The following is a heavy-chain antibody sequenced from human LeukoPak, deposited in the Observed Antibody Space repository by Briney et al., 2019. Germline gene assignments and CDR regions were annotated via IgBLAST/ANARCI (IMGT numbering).Heavy chain of an antibody. V-gene: IGHV3-7*01. CDR2: INQDGSGK. D-gene: IGHD1-26*01. Sequence: PGGSLRLSCAAFGFTFNNHWMSWVRQAPGKGLEWVANINQDGSGKHYVDSVKGRFTISRDNAKNSLYLQMNSLRAEDTAVYFCAKASIAGAIGVLDYWGQGTLVTVSS. CDR3: AKASIAGAIGVLDY. CDR1: GFTFNNHW. J-gene: IGHJ4*02.